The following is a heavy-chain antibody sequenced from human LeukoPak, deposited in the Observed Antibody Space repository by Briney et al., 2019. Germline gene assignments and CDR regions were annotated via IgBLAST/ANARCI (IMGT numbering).Heavy chain of an antibody. J-gene: IGHJ4*02. CDR3: ARGAITFGGVIVFLDY. CDR2: INHSGST. V-gene: IGHV4-34*01. D-gene: IGHD3-16*02. CDR1: GGSFSGYY. Sequence: PSETLSPTCAVYGGSFSGYYWSWIRQPPGKGLEWIGEINHSGSTNYNPSLKSRVTISVDTSKNQFSLKLSSVTAADTAVYYCARGAITFGGVIVFLDYWGQGTLVTVSS.